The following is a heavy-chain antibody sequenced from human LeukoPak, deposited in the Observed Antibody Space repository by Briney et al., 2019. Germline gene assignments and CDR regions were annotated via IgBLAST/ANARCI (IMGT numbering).Heavy chain of an antibody. V-gene: IGHV3-11*01. J-gene: IGHJ5*02. CDR1: GFTFSDYY. CDR2: ISSSGSTI. Sequence: PGGSLRLSCAASGFTFSDYYMSWIRQAPGKGLEWVSYISSSGSTIYYADSVKGRFTISRDNAKNSLYLQMNSLRAEDTAVYYCARDRICSGGSCYSHWFDPWGQGTLVTVSS. CDR3: ARDRICSGGSCYSHWFDP. D-gene: IGHD2-15*01.